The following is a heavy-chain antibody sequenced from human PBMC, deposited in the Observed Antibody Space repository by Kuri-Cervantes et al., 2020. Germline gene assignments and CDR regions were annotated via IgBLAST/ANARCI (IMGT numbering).Heavy chain of an antibody. D-gene: IGHD3-10*01. J-gene: IGHJ4*02. CDR1: GGSISSNDYY. V-gene: IGHV4-39*01. Sequence: SETLSLTCTVSGGSISSNDYYWGWIRQPPGKGLEWIGSVFYSGTTYNPSLKSRVFISADTSKNQFSLGLTSVTAADTAIYYCARHVVRGFMSPLDYWGQGILVTVSS. CDR3: ARHVVRGFMSPLDY. CDR2: VFYSGTT.